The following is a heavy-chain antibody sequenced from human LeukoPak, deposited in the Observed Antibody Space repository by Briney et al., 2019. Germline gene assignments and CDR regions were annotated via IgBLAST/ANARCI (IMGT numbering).Heavy chain of an antibody. CDR1: EFTFSDYW. CDR3: GRWGVNAGLDR. V-gene: IGHV3-7*01. D-gene: IGHD3-10*01. Sequence: PGGSLRLSCAASEFTFSDYWMAWVRQAPGKGLEWVANIWPDGSDKYHVDSVRGRFTISRDNAQNSLNLQMNSLRAEDSGVYYCGRWGVNAGLDRWGQGTLVIVSS. J-gene: IGHJ5*02. CDR2: IWPDGSDK.